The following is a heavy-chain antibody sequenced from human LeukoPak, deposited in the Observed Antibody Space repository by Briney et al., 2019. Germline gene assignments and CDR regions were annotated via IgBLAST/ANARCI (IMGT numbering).Heavy chain of an antibody. V-gene: IGHV1-2*02. CDR2: INPNSGDT. D-gene: IGHD3-3*01. Sequence: ASVKVSCKASGYTFTDYYMHWVRQAPGQGLEWMGWINPNSGDTNYAQKFQGRVTITRNTSISTAYMELSSLRSEDTAVYYCARRYPYDFWSGHRSPGYYYYMDVWGKGTTVTVSS. J-gene: IGHJ6*03. CDR1: GYTFTDYY. CDR3: ARRYPYDFWSGHRSPGYYYYMDV.